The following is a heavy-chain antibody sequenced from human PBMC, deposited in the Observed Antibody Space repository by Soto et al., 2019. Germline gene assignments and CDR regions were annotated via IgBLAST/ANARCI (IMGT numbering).Heavy chain of an antibody. V-gene: IGHV3-74*03. J-gene: IGHJ4*02. CDR2: IYSDGSSP. CDR3: ATLNSFGSDY. Sequence: GGSLRLSCAASGFTFSRFWMHWVRQAPGKGLVWVSRIYSDGSSPMYADSVKGRFTISRDNAKSTLYLQMNSLRAEDTAVYYCATLNSFGSDYWGQGTLVTVSS. D-gene: IGHD5-18*01. CDR1: GFTFSRFW.